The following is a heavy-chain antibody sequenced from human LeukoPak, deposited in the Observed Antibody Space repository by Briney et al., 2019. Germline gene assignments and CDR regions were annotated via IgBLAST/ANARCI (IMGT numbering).Heavy chain of an antibody. D-gene: IGHD3-10*01. CDR3: ARAAITMIRGVVTGGLDY. CDR1: GFTFNNYD. Sequence: GGSLRLSCAASGFTFNNYDMHWVRQATGKGLEWVSGIGTAGDTYYPGPVKGRFTISRENAKNSLYLQMNSLRAGDTAVYYCARAAITMIRGVVTGGLDYWGQGTLVTVSS. J-gene: IGHJ4*02. CDR2: IGTAGDT. V-gene: IGHV3-13*04.